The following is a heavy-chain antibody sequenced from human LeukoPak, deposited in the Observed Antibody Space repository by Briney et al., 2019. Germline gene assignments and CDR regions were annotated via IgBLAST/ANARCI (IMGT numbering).Heavy chain of an antibody. J-gene: IGHJ3*02. D-gene: IGHD1-26*01. V-gene: IGHV1-2*02. CDR3: ARGGGTHDAFDI. CDR1: GYTFTGYF. CDR2: INPNSGGT. Sequence: ASVKVSCKASGYTFTGYFIHWVRQAPGQGLEWMGWINPNSGGTNYAQKFQGRVTMTRDTSISTAYMELSRLRSDDTAVYYCARGGGTHDAFDIWGQGTMVTVSS.